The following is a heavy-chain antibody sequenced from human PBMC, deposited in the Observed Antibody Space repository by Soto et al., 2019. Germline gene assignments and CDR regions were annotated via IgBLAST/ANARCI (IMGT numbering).Heavy chain of an antibody. CDR1: GFTFSSYA. V-gene: IGHV3-23*01. J-gene: IGHJ4*02. CDR2: ITGSGDST. CDR3: ARDSGFWSGYSGGFDY. Sequence: GGSLRLSCAASGFTFSSYAMNWVRQPPGKGLEWVSGITGSGDSTYYADSVKGRFTMSRDNSKNMLYLQMNSLRAEDTAIYYCARDSGFWSGYSGGFDYWGQGTLVTVSS. D-gene: IGHD3-3*01.